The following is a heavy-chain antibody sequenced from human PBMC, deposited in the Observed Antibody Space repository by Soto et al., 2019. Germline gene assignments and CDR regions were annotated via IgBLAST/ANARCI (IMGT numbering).Heavy chain of an antibody. J-gene: IGHJ5*01. CDR1: GGGVSNKSAA. D-gene: IGHD1-26*01. V-gene: IGHV6-1*01. CDR2: TYYRSKWST. Sequence: SPTLTLACAISGGGVSNKSAAWNWIRQSPSRGLEWLGRTYYRSKWSTDYAVSVKSRITINPDTSKNQFSLHLNSVTPEDTAVYYCTRALSGSYDSWGQGTLVTVSS. CDR3: TRALSGSYDS.